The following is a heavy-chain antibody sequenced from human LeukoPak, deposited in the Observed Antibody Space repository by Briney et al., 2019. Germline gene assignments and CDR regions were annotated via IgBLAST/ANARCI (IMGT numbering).Heavy chain of an antibody. J-gene: IGHJ4*02. D-gene: IGHD5-24*01. CDR2: ISSSSSTI. CDR3: ARGPGWLQYWVKGLYFDY. V-gene: IGHV3-48*01. CDR1: GFTFSSYS. Sequence: GGSLTLSCAASGFTFSSYSMNWVRQAPGKGLEWVSYISSSSSTIYYADSVKGRFTISRDNAKNSLYLQMNSLRAEDTAVYYCARGPGWLQYWVKGLYFDYWGQGPLVTVSS.